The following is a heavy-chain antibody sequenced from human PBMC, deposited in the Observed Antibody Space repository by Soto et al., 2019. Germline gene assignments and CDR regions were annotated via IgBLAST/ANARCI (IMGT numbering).Heavy chain of an antibody. CDR3: ANDLRPDGVWDFDY. CDR2: INSGGRT. CDR1: GFTFSSYT. D-gene: IGHD4-17*01. V-gene: IGHV3-23*01. Sequence: GGSLRLSCAASGFTFSSYTMNWVRQAPGKGLEWVSGINSGGRTYYADSVKGRFTISRDDSKNTLYLQIISLRAEDTAVYYCANDLRPDGVWDFDYWGQGTLVIV. J-gene: IGHJ4*02.